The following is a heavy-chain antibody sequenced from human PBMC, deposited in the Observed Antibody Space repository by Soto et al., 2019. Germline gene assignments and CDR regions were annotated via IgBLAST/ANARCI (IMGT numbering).Heavy chain of an antibody. CDR2: INPNSSGT. CDR1: GYTFTGYY. CDR3: ARDSRAGTYGWFDP. D-gene: IGHD1-7*01. V-gene: IGHV1-2*04. Sequence: ASVKVSCKASGYTFTGYYMHWVRQAPGQGLERMGWINPNSSGTNYAQKIQGWVTMTRDTSISTAYMELSRLRSDDTAVYYCARDSRAGTYGWFDPWGQGTLVTVSS. J-gene: IGHJ5*02.